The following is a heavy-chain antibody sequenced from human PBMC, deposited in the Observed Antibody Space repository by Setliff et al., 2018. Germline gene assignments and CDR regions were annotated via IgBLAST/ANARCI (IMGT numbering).Heavy chain of an antibody. CDR2: IYNRGHT. V-gene: IGHV3-53*01. CDR1: GFSVSNDF. D-gene: IGHD3-10*01. J-gene: IGHJ5*01. CDR3: ARDRGGTNPWFDS. Sequence: LSLSCVVSGFSVSNDFMGWVRQAPGKGLEWVSVIYNRGHTYYADSVKGRFTISRDSSKHTLYLQMNSLTAEDTAMYYCARDRGGTNPWFDSWGQGTLVTVSS.